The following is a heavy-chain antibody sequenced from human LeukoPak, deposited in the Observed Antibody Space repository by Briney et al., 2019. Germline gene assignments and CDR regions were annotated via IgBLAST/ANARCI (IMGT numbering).Heavy chain of an antibody. V-gene: IGHV1-69*13. Sequence: ASVKVSCKASGGTFSSYAVSWVRQAPGQGLEWMGGIIPIFGTANYAQEFQGRVTITADESTSTAYMELSSLRSEDTAVYYCARNGGVATISNWFDPWGQGTLVTVST. D-gene: IGHD5-12*01. J-gene: IGHJ5*02. CDR3: ARNGGVATISNWFDP. CDR2: IIPIFGTA. CDR1: GGTFSSYA.